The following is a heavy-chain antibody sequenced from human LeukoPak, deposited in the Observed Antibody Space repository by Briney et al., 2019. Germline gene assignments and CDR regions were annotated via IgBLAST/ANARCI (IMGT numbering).Heavy chain of an antibody. D-gene: IGHD3-3*01. V-gene: IGHV1-24*01. J-gene: IGHJ4*02. CDR2: FDLEDGET. CDR3: AREDGSGYPYYSDY. Sequence: ASVKVSCKASGYTFTRSAVQWVRQARGQRLEWIGCFDLEDGETIYAQKFQGRVTMTEDTSTDTAYMELSSLRSEDTAVYYCAREDGSGYPYYSDYWGQGTLVTV. CDR1: GYTFTRSA.